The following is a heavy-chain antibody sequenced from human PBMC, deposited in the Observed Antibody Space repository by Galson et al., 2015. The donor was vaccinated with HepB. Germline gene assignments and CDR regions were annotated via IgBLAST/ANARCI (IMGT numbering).Heavy chain of an antibody. CDR2: IVVGSGNT. CDR1: GFTFTSSA. J-gene: IGHJ4*02. CDR3: AAEMTTPYYDILTTPVG. D-gene: IGHD3-9*01. Sequence: SVKVSCKASGFTFTSSAMQWVRQARGQRLEWIGWIVVGSGNTNYAQKFQERVTITRDMSSSTAYMELSSLRSEDTAVYYCAAEMTTPYYDILTTPVGWGQGTLVTVSS. V-gene: IGHV1-58*02.